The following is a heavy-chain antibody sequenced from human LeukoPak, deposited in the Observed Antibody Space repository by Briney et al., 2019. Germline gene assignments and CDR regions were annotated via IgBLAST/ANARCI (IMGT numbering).Heavy chain of an antibody. D-gene: IGHD4-23*01. CDR2: IHYSGST. J-gene: IGHJ4*02. CDR1: GGSISSYY. V-gene: IGHV4-59*01. Sequence: SETLSLTCTVSGGSISSYYWSWIRQSPGKGLKWIGYIHYSGSTNYNPSLKSRVTMSVDTSKNQFSLKLSSVTAADTAVYYCASGDGGTYWGQGTLVTVSS. CDR3: ASGDGGTY.